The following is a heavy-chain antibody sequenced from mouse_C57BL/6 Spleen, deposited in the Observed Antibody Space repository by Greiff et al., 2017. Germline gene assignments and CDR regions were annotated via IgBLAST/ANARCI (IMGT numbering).Heavy chain of an antibody. CDR3: ASFYDGSDYYAMDY. D-gene: IGHD2-3*01. V-gene: IGHV5-6*01. J-gene: IGHJ4*01. CDR1: GFTFSSYG. Sequence: EVQLQQSGGDLVKPGGSLKLSCAASGFTFSSYGMSWVRQTPDKRLEWVATISSGGSYTYYPDSVKGRFTISRDNAKNTLYLQMSSLKSEDTAMYYCASFYDGSDYYAMDYWGQGTSVTVSS. CDR2: ISSGGSYT.